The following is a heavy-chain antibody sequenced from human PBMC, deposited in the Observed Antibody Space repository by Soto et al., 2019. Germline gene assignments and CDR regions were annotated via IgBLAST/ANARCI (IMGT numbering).Heavy chain of an antibody. CDR3: AKGVGGGAY. CDR1: RFTFISYA. J-gene: IGHJ4*02. CDR2: ISGSGGST. D-gene: IGHD2-21*01. V-gene: IGHV3-23*01. Sequence: GGSLRLSCASSRFTFISYAVSWVRQAPGKGLEWVSSISGSGGSTYYADSVKGRFTISRDNSKNTLYLQMNSLRAEDTAVYYCAKGVGGGAYWGQGTLVTVSS.